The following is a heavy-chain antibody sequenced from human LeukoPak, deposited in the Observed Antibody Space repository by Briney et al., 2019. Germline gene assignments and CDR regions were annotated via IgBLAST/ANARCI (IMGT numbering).Heavy chain of an antibody. CDR1: GFAFGSEA. V-gene: IGHV3-23*01. CDR3: AKDLFRGLNWFDP. J-gene: IGHJ5*02. D-gene: IGHD5-12*01. Sequence: GGSLRLSCGVSGFAFGSEAMNWVRQSPARGLEWVASISPGGGTTYYADSVKGRFTISRDNSNNTLYVQMSSLRAEDTAVYYCAKDLFRGLNWFDPWGQGTLVTVSS. CDR2: ISPGGGTT.